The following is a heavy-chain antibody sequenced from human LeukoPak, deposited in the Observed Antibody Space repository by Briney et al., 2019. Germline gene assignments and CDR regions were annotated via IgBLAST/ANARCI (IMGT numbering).Heavy chain of an antibody. CDR1: GGTLSSYA. Sequence: SVKVSCKASGGTLSSYAISWVRQAPGQGLEWMGGIIPIFGTANYAQKFQGRVTITADESTSTAYMELSSLRSEDTAVYYCARGARYCGGDCYSNYYYGMDVWGQGTTVTVSS. CDR2: IIPIFGTA. V-gene: IGHV1-69*13. D-gene: IGHD2-21*02. CDR3: ARGARYCGGDCYSNYYYGMDV. J-gene: IGHJ6*02.